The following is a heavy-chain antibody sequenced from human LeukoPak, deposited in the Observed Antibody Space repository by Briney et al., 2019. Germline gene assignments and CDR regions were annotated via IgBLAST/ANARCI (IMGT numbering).Heavy chain of an antibody. J-gene: IGHJ6*02. V-gene: IGHV3-53*01. CDR1: GFTVSSNY. Sequence: GSLRLSCAASGFTVSSNYMSWVRQAPGKGLEWVSVIYSGGSTYYADSVKGRFTISRDNSKNPLYLQMNSLRAEDTAVYYCARDPGIAAAGTYYYYGMDVWGQGTTVTVSS. CDR3: ARDPGIAAAGTYYYYGMDV. D-gene: IGHD6-13*01. CDR2: IYSGGST.